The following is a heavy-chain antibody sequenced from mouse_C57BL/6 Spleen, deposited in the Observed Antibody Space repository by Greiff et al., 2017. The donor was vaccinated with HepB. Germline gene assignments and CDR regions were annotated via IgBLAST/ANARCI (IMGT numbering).Heavy chain of an antibody. CDR2: IWSGGST. Sequence: VQLQQSGPGLVQPSQSLSITCTVSGFSLTSYGVHWVRQSPGKGLAWLGVIWSGGSTDYNAAFISRLSISKDNSKSQVFFKMNSLQADDTAIYYCARMGITTVVEGYFDVWGTGTTVTVSS. J-gene: IGHJ1*03. CDR3: ARMGITTVVEGYFDV. D-gene: IGHD1-1*01. V-gene: IGHV2-2*01. CDR1: GFSLTSYG.